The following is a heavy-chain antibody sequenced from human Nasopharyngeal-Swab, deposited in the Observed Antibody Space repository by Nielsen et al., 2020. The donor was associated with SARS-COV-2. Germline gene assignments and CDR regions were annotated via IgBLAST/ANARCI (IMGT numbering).Heavy chain of an antibody. CDR1: GFTFSSYA. D-gene: IGHD3-22*01. V-gene: IGHV3-23*01. CDR2: ISGSGDTT. CDR3: ATVTLADSSGH. J-gene: IGHJ4*02. Sequence: GESLKISCAASGFTFSSYAMSWVRQAPGKGLEWVSIISGSGDTTYYADSVKDRFTISRDNSKNTLYLQTNSLRAEDTAVYYCATVTLADSSGHWGQGTLVTVSS.